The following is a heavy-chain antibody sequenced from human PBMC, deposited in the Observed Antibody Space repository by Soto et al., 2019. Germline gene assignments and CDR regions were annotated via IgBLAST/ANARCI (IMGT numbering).Heavy chain of an antibody. D-gene: IGHD2-15*01. J-gene: IGHJ5*02. V-gene: IGHV1-18*01. CDR3: ARTSYCSAVTCTNWFDP. CDR1: GYTFNDYA. Sequence: QLVQSGAEVKKPGASVKVSCKASGYTFNDYAITWVRQAPGQGLEWVGWISASIGHTNYAQSFEGRVSVTTDRSTTTAYMELRSLRYDDTAVYYCARTSYCSAVTCTNWFDPWGQGTLVTVSS. CDR2: ISASIGHT.